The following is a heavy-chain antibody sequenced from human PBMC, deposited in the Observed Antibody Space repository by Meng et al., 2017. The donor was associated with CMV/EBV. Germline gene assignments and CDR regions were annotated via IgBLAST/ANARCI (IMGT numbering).Heavy chain of an antibody. Sequence: SGPTLVKPTQTLTLTCTFSGFSLSTSGMCVSWVRQPPGKGLEWIGYIYYSGSTNYNPSLKSRVTISVDTSKNQFSLKLSSVTAADTAVYYCARMQDDFWSGSPVPGMDVWGQGTTVTVSS. D-gene: IGHD3-3*01. CDR3: ARMQDDFWSGSPVPGMDV. J-gene: IGHJ6*02. CDR2: IYYSGST. V-gene: IGHV4-61*08. CDR1: GFSLSTSGMC.